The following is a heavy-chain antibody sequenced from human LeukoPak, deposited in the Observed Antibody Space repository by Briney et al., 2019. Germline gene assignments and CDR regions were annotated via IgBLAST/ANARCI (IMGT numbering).Heavy chain of an antibody. CDR2: INSDASDT. D-gene: IGHD2-2*01. CDR3: ARICSSTDCLIPD. J-gene: IGHJ4*02. CDR1: GFTFSRHW. V-gene: IGHV3-74*01. Sequence: GGSLRLSCAASGFTFSRHWMHWVRQAPGKGLVWISRINSDASDTNYADFVKGRFTISRDNAENTVYLQINSLRDEDTAVYYCARICSSTDCLIPDWGQGTLVTVSS.